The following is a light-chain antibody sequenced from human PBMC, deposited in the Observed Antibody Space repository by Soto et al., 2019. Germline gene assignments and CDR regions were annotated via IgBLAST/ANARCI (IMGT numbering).Light chain of an antibody. Sequence: DIVMTQSPDSLAVSLGERATINCKSSQSVLYNSDNKNYLAWYQQKAGQPPKLLIYWASTRDSGVPDRFSGSGSXADFTXTINXXQAEDVAVXYXQXYYTTLSFGGGTKVEIK. CDR3: QXYYTTLS. V-gene: IGKV4-1*01. CDR1: QSVLYNSDNKNY. CDR2: WAS. J-gene: IGKJ4*01.